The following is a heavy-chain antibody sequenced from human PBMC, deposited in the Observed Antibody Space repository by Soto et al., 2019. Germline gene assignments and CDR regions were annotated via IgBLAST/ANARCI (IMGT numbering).Heavy chain of an antibody. CDR3: ARDGAEGWVYWYFDL. CDR2: ISSSSSTI. Sequence: EVQLVESGGGLVQPGGSLRLSCAASGFTFSSYSMNWVRQAPGKGLEWVSCISSSSSTIYYADSVKGRFTISRDNAKNSLYLQMNSLRDEDTAVYYCARDGAEGWVYWYFDLWGRGTLVTVSS. CDR1: GFTFSSYS. J-gene: IGHJ2*01. D-gene: IGHD6-19*01. V-gene: IGHV3-48*02.